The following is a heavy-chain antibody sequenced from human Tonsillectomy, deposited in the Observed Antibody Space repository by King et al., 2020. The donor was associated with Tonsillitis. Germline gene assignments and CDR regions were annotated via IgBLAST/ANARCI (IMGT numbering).Heavy chain of an antibody. CDR3: ARGPGVMVISNWFDP. Sequence: EVQLVESGGGSVQPGGSLRLSCAPSGFTFSSYAMSWVRQAPGKGLEWVSAISGSGGSTNYADSVKGRFTISRDNSKNTLYLQMNSLRAEDTAVYYCARGPGVMVISNWFDPWGQGTLVTVSS. D-gene: IGHD3-16*01. J-gene: IGHJ5*02. V-gene: IGHV3-23*04. CDR2: ISGSGGST. CDR1: GFTFSSYA.